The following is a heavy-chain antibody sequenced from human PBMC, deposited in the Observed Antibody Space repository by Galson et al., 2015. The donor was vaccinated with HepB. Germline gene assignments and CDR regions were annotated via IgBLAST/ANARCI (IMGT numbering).Heavy chain of an antibody. CDR1: GGSISSSSYY. V-gene: IGHV4-39*01. J-gene: IGHJ6*02. CDR3: ARGYYDSSGYTPMSGNYYYYYGMDV. CDR2: IYYSGST. Sequence: SETLSLTCTVSGGSISSSSYYWGWIRQPPGKGLEWIGSIYYSGSTYYNPSLKSRVTISVYTAKNQFSLKLSSVTAADTAVYYCARGYYDSSGYTPMSGNYYYYYGMDVWGQGTTVTVSS. D-gene: IGHD3-22*01.